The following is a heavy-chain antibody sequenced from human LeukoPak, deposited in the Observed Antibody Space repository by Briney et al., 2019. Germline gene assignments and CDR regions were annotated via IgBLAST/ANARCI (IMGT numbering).Heavy chain of an antibody. CDR3: AKDRPNFHENSGHYYRRDGDS. D-gene: IGHD3-22*01. V-gene: IGHV3-23*01. CDR1: GFTFSSYA. J-gene: IGHJ5*01. Sequence: PGGSLRLSRAASGFTFSSYAMSWVRQAPGKGLEWVASMCGTAGCTFYPDSVKGRFTISRDNSKNVLYLRMNSLTAEDTAIYYCAKDRPNFHENSGHYYRRDGDSWGQGTLVTVSS. CDR2: MCGTAGCT.